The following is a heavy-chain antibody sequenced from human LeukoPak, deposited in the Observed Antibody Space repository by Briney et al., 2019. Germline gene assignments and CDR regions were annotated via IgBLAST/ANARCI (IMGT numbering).Heavy chain of an antibody. Sequence: SETLSLTCAVYGGSFSGYFWSWIRQPPGKGLEWIGEINHSGSTNYNPSLKSRVTISVDTSKNQFSLKLSSVTAADTAVYYCARGKIAAAGRTFDYWGQGTLVTVSS. J-gene: IGHJ4*02. CDR1: GGSFSGYF. CDR2: INHSGST. V-gene: IGHV4-34*01. D-gene: IGHD6-13*01. CDR3: ARGKIAAAGRTFDY.